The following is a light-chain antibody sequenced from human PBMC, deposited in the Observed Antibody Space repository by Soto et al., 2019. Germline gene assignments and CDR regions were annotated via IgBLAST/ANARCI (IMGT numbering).Light chain of an antibody. CDR1: SSDVGGYNY. V-gene: IGLV2-14*03. CDR2: EVR. J-gene: IGLJ1*01. Sequence: QSVLTQPASVSGSPGQSITISCTGTSSDVGGYNYVSWYQQHPGEAPKLMIYEVRNRPSGVSNRFSGSKSGNTASLTISGLQAEDEADYYCSSYTTSSTLVFGSGTKVTVL. CDR3: SSYTTSSTLV.